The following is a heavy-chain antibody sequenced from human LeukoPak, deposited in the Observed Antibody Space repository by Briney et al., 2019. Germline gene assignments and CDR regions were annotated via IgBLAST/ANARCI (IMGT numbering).Heavy chain of an antibody. Sequence: SETLSLTCTVSGGSISSSSYYWGWIRQPPGKGLEWIRSIYYSGSTYYNPSLKSRVTISVDTSKNQFSLKLSSVTAADTAVYYCARQDEAGTLDCWGQGTLVTVSS. D-gene: IGHD6-19*01. CDR3: ARQDEAGTLDC. V-gene: IGHV4-39*01. J-gene: IGHJ4*02. CDR2: IYYSGST. CDR1: GGSISSSSYY.